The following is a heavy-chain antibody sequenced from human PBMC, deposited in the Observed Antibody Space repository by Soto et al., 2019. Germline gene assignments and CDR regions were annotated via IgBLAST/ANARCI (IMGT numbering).Heavy chain of an antibody. J-gene: IGHJ3*01. D-gene: IGHD5-18*01. CDR2: NSGSGGST. CDR3: ARYCYIARDACDL. V-gene: IGHV3-23*01. Sequence: EVQLLESGGGLVQPGGSLRLSCAASGFTFSNYGMSWVRQAPGKGLEWVSTNSGSGGSTYYADSVKGRFTISRDSSKSTLYLQMNSLRAEDTAVYYCARYCYIARDACDLWGRGTMVTVSS. CDR1: GFTFSNYG.